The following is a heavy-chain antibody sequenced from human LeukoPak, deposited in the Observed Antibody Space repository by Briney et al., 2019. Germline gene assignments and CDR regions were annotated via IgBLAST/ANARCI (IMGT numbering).Heavy chain of an antibody. V-gene: IGHV4-59*10. J-gene: IGHJ5*02. D-gene: IGHD4-17*01. Sequence: SETLSLTCAVYGGSFSGYYWSWIRQPPGKGLEWIGRIYTSGSTNYNPSLKSRVTMSVDTSKNQFSLKLSSVTAADTAVYYCARSMTTVTTFSTWGQGTLVTVSS. CDR1: GGSFSGYY. CDR2: IYTSGST. CDR3: ARSMTTVTTFST.